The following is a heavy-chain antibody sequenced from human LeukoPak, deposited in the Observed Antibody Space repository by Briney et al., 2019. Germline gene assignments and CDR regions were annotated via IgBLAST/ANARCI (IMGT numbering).Heavy chain of an antibody. CDR3: ACTTLPHRGYSYGHIDY. J-gene: IGHJ4*02. CDR2: INPSDGST. Sequence: ASVKVSCKASGYTFTSYYMHWVRQAPGQGLEWMGIINPSDGSTSYAQKFQGRVTMTRDMSTSTVYMELSSLRSEDTAVYYCACTTLPHRGYSYGHIDYWGQGTLVTVSS. V-gene: IGHV1-46*01. D-gene: IGHD5-18*01. CDR1: GYTFTSYY.